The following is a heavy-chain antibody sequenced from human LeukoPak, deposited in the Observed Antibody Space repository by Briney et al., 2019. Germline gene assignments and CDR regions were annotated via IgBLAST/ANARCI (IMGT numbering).Heavy chain of an antibody. CDR1: GYTFTDYY. CDR3: ARVLGVRLQVWLDYFDN. Sequence: GASVKDSFKASGYTFTDYYIRWVRQAPGQGLEWMGWINPKTGGTNYAQKFQGRVTMTRDTSIATAYMELSRLRSDDTAVYYCARVLGVRLQVWLDYFDNWGQGTLVTVSA. V-gene: IGHV1-2*02. CDR2: INPKTGGT. D-gene: IGHD5-18*01. J-gene: IGHJ4*02.